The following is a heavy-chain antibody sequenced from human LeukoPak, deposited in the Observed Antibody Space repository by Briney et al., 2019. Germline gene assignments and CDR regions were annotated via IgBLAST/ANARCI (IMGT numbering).Heavy chain of an antibody. V-gene: IGHV3-23*01. D-gene: IGHD2-21*02. Sequence: QAGGSLRLSCVASGFTFSSYVMSWVRQAPGKGLEWVSSTSGSGGSTYYADSVKGRFTISRDNSKNTLSLQMNSLRAEDTAVYYCAKSGGDYAWGQGTLVTISS. CDR2: TSGSGGST. CDR1: GFTFSSYV. J-gene: IGHJ5*02. CDR3: AKSGGDYA.